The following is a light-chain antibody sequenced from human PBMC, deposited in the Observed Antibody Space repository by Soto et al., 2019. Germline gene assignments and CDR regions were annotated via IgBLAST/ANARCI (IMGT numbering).Light chain of an antibody. Sequence: QSVLTQPPSVSAAPGQKVNISCSGSSSNIGNNYVSWYQQLPGTAPKLLIYENNKRPSGIPDRFSGSKSGTSATLGITGLQTGDEADYYCGTWDSSLSAGWVFGGGTKVTVL. CDR3: GTWDSSLSAGWV. V-gene: IGLV1-51*02. CDR2: ENN. CDR1: SSNIGNNY. J-gene: IGLJ3*02.